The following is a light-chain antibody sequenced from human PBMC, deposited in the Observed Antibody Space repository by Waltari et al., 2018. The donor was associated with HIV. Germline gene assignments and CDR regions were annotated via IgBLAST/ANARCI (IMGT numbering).Light chain of an antibody. Sequence: QSVLTQPPSVSGTPGQRVTISCSGSTSNIGSNYVYWYQQLPETAPKLLIYRDNQRPSGVPDRVSGSKSGTSASLAINGLRSEDEADYYWAAWDDTLSGQGVFGGGTKLTVL. J-gene: IGLJ2*01. CDR1: TSNIGSNY. CDR3: AAWDDTLSGQGV. CDR2: RDN. V-gene: IGLV1-47*01.